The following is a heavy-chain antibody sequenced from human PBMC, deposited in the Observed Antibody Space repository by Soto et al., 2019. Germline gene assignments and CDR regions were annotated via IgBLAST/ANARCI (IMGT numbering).Heavy chain of an antibody. Sequence: GGSLRLSCAASGFTFSSYGMHWVRQAPGKGLEWVAVISYDGSNKYYADSVKGRFTISRDNSKNTLYLQMNSLRAEDTAVYYCAKSDDSSGFPCDYWGQGTLVTVSS. CDR2: ISYDGSNK. D-gene: IGHD3-22*01. CDR1: GFTFSSYG. J-gene: IGHJ4*02. CDR3: AKSDDSSGFPCDY. V-gene: IGHV3-30*18.